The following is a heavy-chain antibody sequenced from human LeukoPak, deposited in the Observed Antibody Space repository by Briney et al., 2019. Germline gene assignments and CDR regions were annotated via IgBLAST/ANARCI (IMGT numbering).Heavy chain of an antibody. D-gene: IGHD6-13*01. CDR2: TYYRSKWYN. J-gene: IGHJ4*02. Sequence: SQTLSLTCAISGDSVSSNSVAWNWIRQSPSRGLEWLGRTYYRSKWYNDYEESVKSRINIKPDTSRNQFSLQLNSVTPEDTAVYYCARDQAGLDHWGQGTLVTVSS. CDR1: GDSVSSNSVA. CDR3: ARDQAGLDH. V-gene: IGHV6-1*01.